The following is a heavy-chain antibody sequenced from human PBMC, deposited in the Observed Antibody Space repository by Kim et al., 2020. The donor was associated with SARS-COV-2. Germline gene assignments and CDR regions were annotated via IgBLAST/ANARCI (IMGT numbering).Heavy chain of an antibody. CDR3: ARDFPIAAGTTRGGY. J-gene: IGHJ4*02. Sequence: DSVKGRFTISRDNSKNTLYLQMNSLRAEDTAVYYCARDFPIAAGTTRGGYWGQGTLVTVSS. D-gene: IGHD6-13*01. V-gene: IGHV3-30*07.